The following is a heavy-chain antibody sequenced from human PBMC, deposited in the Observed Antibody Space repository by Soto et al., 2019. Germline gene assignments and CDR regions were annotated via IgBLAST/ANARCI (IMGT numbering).Heavy chain of an antibody. V-gene: IGHV3-23*01. CDR3: AKDEPAGADSRLGELSYPRSY. Sequence: GGSXRLSGSSSGFTFISYARSWVRHAPGKGREWVSAISGSGGSTYYADSVKGRFTISRDNSKNTLYLQMNSLRAEDTAVYYCAKDEPAGADSRLGELSYPRSYSGQGPLVTVPS. J-gene: IGHJ4*02. CDR2: ISGSGGST. CDR1: GFTFISYA. D-gene: IGHD3-16*02.